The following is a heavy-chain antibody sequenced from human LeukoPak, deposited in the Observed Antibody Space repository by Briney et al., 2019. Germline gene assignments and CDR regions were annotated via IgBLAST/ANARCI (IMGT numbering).Heavy chain of an antibody. CDR2: ISYIGST. CDR3: ARDLVTVTKGFDI. V-gene: IGHV4-59*11. J-gene: IGHJ3*02. D-gene: IGHD4-17*01. CDR1: GGSLSGHY. Sequence: SSETLSLTCTVGGGSLSGHYWTWIRQPPGKGLEWIGYISYIGSTNYNASLKSRVTISIDTSRNQFSLRLSSVTAADTAVYYCARDLVTVTKGFDIWGQGTMVSVSS.